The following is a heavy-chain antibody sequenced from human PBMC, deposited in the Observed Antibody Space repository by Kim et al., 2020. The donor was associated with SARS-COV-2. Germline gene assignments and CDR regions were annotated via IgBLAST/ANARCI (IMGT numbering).Heavy chain of an antibody. V-gene: IGHV2-70*01. CDR3: ARIPGDFWSGYSYFAY. J-gene: IGHJ4*02. Sequence: SGPTLVNPTQTLTLTCTFSGFSLSTSGMCVSWIRQPPGKALEWLALIDWDDDKYYSTSLKTRLTISKDTSKNQVVLTMTNMDPVDTATYYCARIPGDFWSGYSYFAYWGQGTLVTVSS. D-gene: IGHD3-3*01. CDR2: IDWDDDK. CDR1: GFSLSTSGMC.